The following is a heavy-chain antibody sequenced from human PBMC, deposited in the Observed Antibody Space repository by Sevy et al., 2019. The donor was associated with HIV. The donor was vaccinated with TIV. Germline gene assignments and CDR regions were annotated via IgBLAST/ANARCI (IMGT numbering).Heavy chain of an antibody. Sequence: ASVKVSCKSSGYTFKGYYIHWVRQAPGQGLEWMGWINPNTGASKYAQKFQGRVTMTRDTSISTAYMELRGLRSDDTSMYYCVFVRRITVADGFDIWGQGTMVTVSS. CDR2: INPNTGAS. V-gene: IGHV1-2*02. J-gene: IGHJ3*02. D-gene: IGHD6-19*01. CDR1: GYTFKGYY. CDR3: VFVRRITVADGFDI.